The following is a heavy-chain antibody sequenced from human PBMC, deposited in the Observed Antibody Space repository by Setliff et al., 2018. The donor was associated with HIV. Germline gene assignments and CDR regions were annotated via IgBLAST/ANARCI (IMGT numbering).Heavy chain of an antibody. J-gene: IGHJ4*02. CDR3: ARGGKSGKFDY. CDR2: VYYSTNT. D-gene: IGHD2-15*01. V-gene: IGHV4-39*07. CDR1: GDSILGSNYY. Sequence: PSETLSLTCTVSGDSILGSNYYWGWIRQAPGKGLEWIGSVYYSTNTYYNPSLRGRVTISVDTSKNQFSLNLTSVTAADTSVFYCARGGKSGKFDYWGQGSLVTVSS.